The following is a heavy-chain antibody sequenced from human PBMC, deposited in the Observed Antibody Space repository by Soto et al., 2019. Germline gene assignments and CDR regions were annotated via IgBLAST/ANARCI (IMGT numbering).Heavy chain of an antibody. CDR1: GFPFSSYS. CDR3: ARKFSRSSLCIGS. J-gene: IGHJ4*02. V-gene: IGHV3-23*04. CDR2: IGFSGDST. Sequence: EVQLVESGGGLVQPGGSLRLSCAGSGFPFSSYSMSWVRHAPDKGPDWVSAIGFSGDSTNYTDCVKGRFTISRDNSKNTLYLQMNSLTAEVAAVYYCARKFSRSSLCIGSWGKGTMVRVSS. D-gene: IGHD6-6*01.